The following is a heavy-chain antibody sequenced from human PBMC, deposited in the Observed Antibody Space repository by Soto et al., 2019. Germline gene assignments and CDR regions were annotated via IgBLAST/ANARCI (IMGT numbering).Heavy chain of an antibody. CDR3: ARDSWIQLWPHNWFDP. J-gene: IGHJ5*02. CDR1: GYTFTSYG. V-gene: IGHV1-18*01. Sequence: ASVKVSCTASGYTFTSYGISWVRQAPGQGLEWMGWISAYNGNTNYAQKLQGRVTMTTDTSTSTAYMELRSLRSDDTAVYYCARDSWIQLWPHNWFDPWGQGTLVTVSS. D-gene: IGHD5-18*01. CDR2: ISAYNGNT.